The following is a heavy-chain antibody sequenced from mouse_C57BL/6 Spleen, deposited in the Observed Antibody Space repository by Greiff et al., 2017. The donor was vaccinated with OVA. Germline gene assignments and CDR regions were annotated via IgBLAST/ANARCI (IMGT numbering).Heavy chain of an antibody. CDR2: INSDGGST. D-gene: IGHD4-1*01. CDR1: EYEFPSHD. CDR3: ARQGTGRGYFDV. Sequence: EVKLMESGGGLVQPGESLKLSCESNEYEFPSHDMSWVRKTPEKRLELVAAINSDGGSTYYPDTMERRFIISRDNTKKTLYLQMSSLRAEDTALYYCARQGTGRGYFDVWGTGTTVTVSS. V-gene: IGHV5-2*01. J-gene: IGHJ1*03.